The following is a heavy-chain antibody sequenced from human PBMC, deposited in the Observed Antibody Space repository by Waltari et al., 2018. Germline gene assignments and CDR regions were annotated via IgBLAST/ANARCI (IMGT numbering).Heavy chain of an antibody. CDR2: IWYDGSNK. CDR1: GFTFGSYA. CDR3: ARDETMATISSWYFDL. Sequence: QVQLVESGGGVVQPGRSLRLTCAASGFTFGSYAMTWVRQPPGKGLEWVAVIWYDGSNKYYADSVKGRFTISRDNSKNTLYLQMNSLRAEDTAVYYCARDETMATISSWYFDLWGRGTLVTVSS. J-gene: IGHJ2*01. V-gene: IGHV3-33*01. D-gene: IGHD5-12*01.